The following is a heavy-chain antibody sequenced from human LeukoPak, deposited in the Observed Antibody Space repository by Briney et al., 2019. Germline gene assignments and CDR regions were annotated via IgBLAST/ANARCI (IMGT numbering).Heavy chain of an antibody. V-gene: IGHV4-59*01. J-gene: IGHJ6*03. CDR1: GGSISSYY. Sequence: SETLSLTCTVSGGSISSYYWSWIRQPPGKGLEWIGYIYYSGSTDYNPSLKSRVTISVDTSKNQFSLKLSSVTAADTAVYYCARVGPLGSYYMDVWGKGTTVTISS. CDR3: ARVGPLGSYYMDV. CDR2: IYYSGST.